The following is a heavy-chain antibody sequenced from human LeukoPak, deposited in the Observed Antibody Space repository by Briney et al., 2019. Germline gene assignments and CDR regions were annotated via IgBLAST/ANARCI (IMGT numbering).Heavy chain of an antibody. CDR3: ARAYYYDSSGYSDYYYYGMDV. CDR2: IYYSGST. J-gene: IGHJ6*02. CDR1: GGSISSSSYY. Sequence: SETLSLTCTVSGGSISSSSYYWGWIRQPPGKGLEWIGSIYYSGSTYYNPSLKSRVTISVDTSKNQFSLKLCSVTAADTAVYYCARAYYYDSSGYSDYYYYGMDVWGQGTTVTVSS. D-gene: IGHD3-22*01. V-gene: IGHV4-39*01.